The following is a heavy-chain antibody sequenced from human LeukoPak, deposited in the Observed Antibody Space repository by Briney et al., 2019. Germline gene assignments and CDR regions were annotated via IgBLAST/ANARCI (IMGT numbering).Heavy chain of an antibody. J-gene: IGHJ3*02. CDR1: GFTFDDYA. CDR3: AKALVGSGDGYNQDAFDI. D-gene: IGHD5-24*01. V-gene: IGHV3-9*01. CDR2: ISWNSGSI. Sequence: GGSLRLSCAASGFTFDDYAMHWVRQAPGKGLEWVSGISWNSGSIGYADSVKGRFTISRDNAKNSLYLQMNSLRAEDTALYYCAKALVGSGDGYNQDAFDIWGQGTMVTVSS.